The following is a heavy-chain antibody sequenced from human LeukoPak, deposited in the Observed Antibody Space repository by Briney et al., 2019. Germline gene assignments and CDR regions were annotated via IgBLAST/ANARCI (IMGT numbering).Heavy chain of an antibody. J-gene: IGHJ6*03. CDR3: ARDGYSGSYYRLYYFFMDV. CDR1: KFTFNNYA. V-gene: IGHV3-23*01. CDR2: ISGSGDNM. D-gene: IGHD1-26*01. Sequence: GGSLRLSCLASKFTFNNYAMTWVRQAPGKGLEWVSSISGSGDNMDYADSVKGRFTISRDNSENTLYLQMNSLRGEDTAVYYCARDGYSGSYYRLYYFFMDVWGKGTTVTISS.